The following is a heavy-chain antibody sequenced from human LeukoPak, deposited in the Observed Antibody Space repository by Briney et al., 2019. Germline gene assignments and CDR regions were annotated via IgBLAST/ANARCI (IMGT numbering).Heavy chain of an antibody. CDR1: GFTVSSNY. CDR2: INHSGST. J-gene: IGHJ4*02. V-gene: IGHV4-34*01. Sequence: GSLRLSCAASGFTVSSNYMSWIRQPPGKGLEWIGEINHSGSTNYNPSLKSRVTISVDTSKNQFSLKLSSVTAADTAVYYCARLAYCSSTSCRRGYYFDYWGQGTLVTVSS. D-gene: IGHD2-2*01. CDR3: ARLAYCSSTSCRRGYYFDY.